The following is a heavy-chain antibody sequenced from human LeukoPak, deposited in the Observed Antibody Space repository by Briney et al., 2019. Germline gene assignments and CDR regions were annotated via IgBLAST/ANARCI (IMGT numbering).Heavy chain of an antibody. J-gene: IGHJ6*02. CDR1: GFTFSSYA. CDR3: ARAQGSQSGSYYGMDV. Sequence: GGSLRLSCAASGFTFSSYAMSWVRQAPGKGLEWVSAISGSGGSTYYADSVKGRFTISRDNAKNSLYLQMNSLRAEDTAVYYCARAQGSQSGSYYGMDVWGQGTTVTVSS. V-gene: IGHV3-23*01. CDR2: ISGSGGST. D-gene: IGHD1-26*01.